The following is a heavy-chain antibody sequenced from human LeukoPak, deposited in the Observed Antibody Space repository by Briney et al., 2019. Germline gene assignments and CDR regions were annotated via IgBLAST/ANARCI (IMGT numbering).Heavy chain of an antibody. Sequence: GESLKISCKGSGYNFTTYWIGWVRQMPGKGLEWMGVIYPADSDTKYSPSFQGQVTISADKSISTAYLQWSSLKASDTAMYYCARHTHDSSGWSLQYYYYYYMDVWGKGTTVTVSS. CDR3: ARHTHDSSGWSLQYYYYYYMDV. V-gene: IGHV5-51*01. D-gene: IGHD6-19*01. CDR1: GYNFTTYW. CDR2: IYPADSDT. J-gene: IGHJ6*03.